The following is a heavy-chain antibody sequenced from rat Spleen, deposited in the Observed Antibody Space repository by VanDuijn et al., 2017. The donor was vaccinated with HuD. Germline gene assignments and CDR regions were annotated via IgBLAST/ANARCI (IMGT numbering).Heavy chain of an antibody. V-gene: IGHV5-7*01. CDR3: AMGPFAY. D-gene: IGHD1-7*01. CDR1: GFTFSDYN. Sequence: EVQLVESDGGFVQSGGSLKLSCAASGFTFSDYNMAWVRQAPKKGLEWVATISYDGSSTYYRDSVKGRFTISRDNAKSTLYLQMDSLRSEDTATYYCAMGPFAYWGQGTLVTVSS. J-gene: IGHJ3*01. CDR2: ISYDGSST.